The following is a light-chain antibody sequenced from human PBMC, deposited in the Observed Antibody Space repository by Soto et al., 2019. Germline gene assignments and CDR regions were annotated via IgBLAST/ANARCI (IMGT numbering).Light chain of an antibody. CDR2: AVS. V-gene: IGLV2-14*03. Sequence: QSALTQPASVSGSPGQSITISCTGTSSDVGGYNYVSWYQQHPGKAPKLMIYAVSDRPSGVSDRFSGSKSGNTASLTISGLQAEDEAEYYCSSFSSSSTHYVFGTGTKFTVL. CDR3: SSFSSSSTHYV. CDR1: SSDVGGYNY. J-gene: IGLJ1*01.